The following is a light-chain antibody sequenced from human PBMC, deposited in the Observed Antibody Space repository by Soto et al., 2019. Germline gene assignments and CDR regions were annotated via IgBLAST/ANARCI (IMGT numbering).Light chain of an antibody. CDR3: QHYGRSPIT. CDR2: GAS. J-gene: IGKJ5*01. V-gene: IGKV3-20*01. CDR1: QSVSSSY. Sequence: EFVLPQSPGTLSLSPGERATLSCRASQSVSSSYLAWYQQKPGQAPRLLIYGASSRATGIPDRFSGSGSGTDFTLTISRLEPEDFALYYCQHYGRSPITFGQGTRLEIK.